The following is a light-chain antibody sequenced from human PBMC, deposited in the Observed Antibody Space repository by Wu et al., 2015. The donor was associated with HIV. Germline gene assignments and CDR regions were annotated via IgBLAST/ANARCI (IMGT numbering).Light chain of an antibody. J-gene: IGKJ2*03. CDR3: QHYYGTPYS. Sequence: DIQMTQSPSSLSASVGDRVTITCRASQGIYNSLAWYQQKPGKAPKLLLHTASRLESGVPSRFSGSGSGTDYTLTISSLQPEDFATYCCQHYYGTPYSFGQGTKLEIK. CDR2: TAS. V-gene: IGKV1-NL1*01. CDR1: QGIYNS.